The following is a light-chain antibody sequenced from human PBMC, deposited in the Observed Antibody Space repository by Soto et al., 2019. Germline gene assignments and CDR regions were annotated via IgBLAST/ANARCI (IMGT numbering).Light chain of an antibody. CDR1: QSVRSGY. V-gene: IGKV3-20*01. CDR3: HQYGRSASSIT. Sequence: ESVLTQSPGTLSLSPGDRATLSCRASQSVRSGYLAGYQQKPGQAPRLVIYDASTRATGIPDRFSGGGSGTDFTLTISRGEPEDFAVYYCHQYGRSASSITFGPGTKVEI. J-gene: IGKJ3*01. CDR2: DAS.